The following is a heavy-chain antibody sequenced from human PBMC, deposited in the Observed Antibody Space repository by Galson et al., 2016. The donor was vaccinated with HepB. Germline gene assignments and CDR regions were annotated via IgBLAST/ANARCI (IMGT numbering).Heavy chain of an antibody. V-gene: IGHV4-34*01. D-gene: IGHD5-24*01. Sequence: SETLSLTCAVYGGSSSGYYWTWIRQSPGKGLEWIREITHGGTTNYNPTLKCRLSISLDTSKRQCPLKLSSVTAADTAVYYCARGKMSTVIVKYYHYYYGLDAWGKGTTVTVSS. CDR1: GGSSSGYY. CDR3: ARGKMSTVIVKYYHYYYGLDA. J-gene: IGHJ6*04. CDR2: ITHGGTT.